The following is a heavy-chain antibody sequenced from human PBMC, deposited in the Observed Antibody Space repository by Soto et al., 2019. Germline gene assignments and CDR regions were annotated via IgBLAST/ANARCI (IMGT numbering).Heavy chain of an antibody. CDR2: ISSSGSTI. J-gene: IGHJ4*02. D-gene: IGHD7-27*01. Sequence: GGSLRLSCAASGFTFSSYEMNWVRQAPGKGLEWVSYISSSGSTIYYADSVKGRFTISRDNAKNSLYLQMNSLRAEDTAVYYCARSSLTFIDYWGQGTLVTVSS. V-gene: IGHV3-48*03. CDR3: ARSSLTFIDY. CDR1: GFTFSSYE.